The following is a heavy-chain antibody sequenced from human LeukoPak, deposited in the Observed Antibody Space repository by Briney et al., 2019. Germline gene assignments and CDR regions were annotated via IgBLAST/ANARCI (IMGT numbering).Heavy chain of an antibody. CDR1: GFTFSSYA. Sequence: PGGSLRLSCAAPGFTFSSYAMSWVRQAPGKGLEWVSAISGSGGSTYYADSVKGRFTISRDNSKNTLYLQMNSLRAEDTAVYYCAKEYSSSWYDGGLFDYWGQGTLVTVSS. CDR2: ISGSGGST. J-gene: IGHJ4*02. V-gene: IGHV3-23*01. CDR3: AKEYSSSWYDGGLFDY. D-gene: IGHD6-13*01.